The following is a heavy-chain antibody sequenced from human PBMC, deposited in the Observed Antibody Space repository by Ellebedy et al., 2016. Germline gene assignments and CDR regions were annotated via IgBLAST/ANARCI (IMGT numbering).Heavy chain of an antibody. J-gene: IGHJ3*02. V-gene: IGHV3-21*01. CDR2: ISSSSSYI. CDR3: ARDLGDCSSTSCQPYDAFDI. CDR1: GFTFSSYS. D-gene: IGHD2-2*01. Sequence: GGSLRLSXAASGFTFSSYSMNWVRQAPGKGLEWVSSISSSSSYIYYADSVKGRFTISRDNAKNSLYLQMNSLRAEDTAVYYCARDLGDCSSTSCQPYDAFDIWGQGTMVTVSS.